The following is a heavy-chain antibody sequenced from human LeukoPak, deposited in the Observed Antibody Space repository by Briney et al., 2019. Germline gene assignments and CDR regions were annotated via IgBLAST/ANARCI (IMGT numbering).Heavy chain of an antibody. CDR1: GGTFSSYA. CDR3: AVYSSTLYYYYGMDV. Sequence: GSSVKVSCKASGGTFSSYAISWVRQAPGQGLEWMGGIIPIFGTASYAQKFQGRVTITADKSTSTAYMELSSLRSEDTAVYYCAVYSSTLYYYYGMDVWGKGTTVTVSS. J-gene: IGHJ6*04. D-gene: IGHD6-13*01. V-gene: IGHV1-69*06. CDR2: IIPIFGTA.